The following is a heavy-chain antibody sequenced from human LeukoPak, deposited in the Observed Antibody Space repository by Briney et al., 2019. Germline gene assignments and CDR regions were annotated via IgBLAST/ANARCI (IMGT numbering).Heavy chain of an antibody. CDR3: AKALTDELMSRSHYDFWSGYHPSGTVYYYMDV. CDR1: GFRFSSYA. J-gene: IGHJ6*03. V-gene: IGHV3-23*01. D-gene: IGHD3-3*01. CDR2: ISSSGSNT. Sequence: GGSLRLSCAASGFRFSSYAMSWVRQAPGKGLEWVSAISSSGSNTNYANSVKGRFIISRDNSKNTLYLQMNSLRAEGTAIYYCAKALTDELMSRSHYDFWSGYHPSGTVYYYMDVWGKGTTVTVSS.